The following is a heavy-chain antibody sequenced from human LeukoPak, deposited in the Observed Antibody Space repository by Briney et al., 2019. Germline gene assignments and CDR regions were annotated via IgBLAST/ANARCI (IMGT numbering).Heavy chain of an antibody. CDR1: GFTFSDHY. D-gene: IGHD2-2*01. J-gene: IGHJ3*02. CDR3: AKVEYQPFI. Sequence: GGSLRLSCADSGFTFSDHYMDWVRQAPGKGLEWVSAISGSGGSTYYADSVKGRFTISRDNSKNTLYLQMNSLRAEDTAVYYCAKVEYQPFIWGQGTMVTVSS. CDR2: ISGSGGST. V-gene: IGHV3-23*01.